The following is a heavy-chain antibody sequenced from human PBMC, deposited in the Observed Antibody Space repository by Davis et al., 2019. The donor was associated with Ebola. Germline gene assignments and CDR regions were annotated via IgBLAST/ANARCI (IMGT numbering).Heavy chain of an antibody. CDR3: AREGGGEYYMDV. D-gene: IGHD3-16*01. CDR1: GYTFTSYG. V-gene: IGHV1-18*01. J-gene: IGHJ6*03. Sequence: ASVKVSCKASGYTFTSYGISWVRQAPEQGLEWMGWISAYNGNTNYAQKLQGRVTMTTDTSTSTAYMELSSLRSEDTAVYYCAREGGGEYYMDVWGKGTTVTVSS. CDR2: ISAYNGNT.